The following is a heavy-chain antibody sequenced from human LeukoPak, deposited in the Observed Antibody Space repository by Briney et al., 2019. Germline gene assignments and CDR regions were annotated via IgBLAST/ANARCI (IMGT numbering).Heavy chain of an antibody. CDR3: ARDRALYCYAGSGYYRPDAFDI. V-gene: IGHV3-48*04. D-gene: IGHD3-22*01. CDR2: ISSSGSTI. Sequence: GGSLRLFCAASGFTFSSYTMNWIRHAPGKGLEWVSYISSSGSTIYYADSVKGRFTISRDDAKNSLYLQMNTLRAEDTAVYYCARDRALYCYAGSGYYRPDAFDIWGQGTMVTVSS. CDR1: GFTFSSYT. J-gene: IGHJ3*02.